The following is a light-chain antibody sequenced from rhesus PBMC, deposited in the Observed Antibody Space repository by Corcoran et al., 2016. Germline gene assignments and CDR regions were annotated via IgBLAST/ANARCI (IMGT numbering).Light chain of an antibody. J-gene: IGKJ1*01. CDR2: QRA. V-gene: IGKV7-13*02. CDR1: ETVSFFGISL. CDR3: LQPKSSPPT. Sequence: DIVLTQSPASLAVSPGQRATVTCRASETVSFFGISLIHWYKKTPGQPPIHLIYQRANKDTGVPARFSGDGSGTDFTLTINPVEPDDAADYYGLQPKSSPPTFGQGTKVEIK.